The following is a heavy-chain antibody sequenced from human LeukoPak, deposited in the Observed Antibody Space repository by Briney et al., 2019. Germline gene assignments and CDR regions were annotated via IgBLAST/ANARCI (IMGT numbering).Heavy chain of an antibody. CDR1: GFTFSSYS. D-gene: IGHD6-13*01. CDR3: AKGPGLGAGKRYLDL. CDR2: VAWDGGGT. Sequence: GGSLRLSCTASGFTFSSYSMNWVRQAPGKGLEWVSLVAWDGGGTFFADSVKGRFTISRDNAKNSLSLQMNSLKPEDTALYYCAKGPGLGAGKRYLDLWGRGTLVIVSS. J-gene: IGHJ2*01. V-gene: IGHV3-43*01.